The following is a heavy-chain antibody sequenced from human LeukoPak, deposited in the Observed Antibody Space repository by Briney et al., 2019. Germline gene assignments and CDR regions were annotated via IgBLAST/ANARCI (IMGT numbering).Heavy chain of an antibody. V-gene: IGHV4-38-2*02. Sequence: SETLSLTCTVSGYSISSGYYWGWIRQPPGKGLEWIGSIYHSGSTYYNPSLKSRVTISVDKSKNQFSLKLSSVTAADTAVYYCARDDYSNYVPGYWGQGTLVTVSS. CDR3: ARDDYSNYVPGY. J-gene: IGHJ4*02. CDR1: GYSISSGYY. D-gene: IGHD4-11*01. CDR2: IYHSGST.